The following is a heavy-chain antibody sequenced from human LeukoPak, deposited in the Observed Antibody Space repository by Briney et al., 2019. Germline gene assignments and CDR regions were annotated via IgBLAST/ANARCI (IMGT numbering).Heavy chain of an antibody. CDR3: TRRSGHFDY. J-gene: IGHJ4*02. CDR2: IRTKANSYAT. V-gene: IGHV3-73*01. CDR1: GFTFSGSS. Sequence: GGSLRLSCAASGFTFSGSSIHWVRQASGKGLEWVGLIRTKANSYATAYAASVTGRFTISRDDSKNTAYLQMNSLKTEDTAVYYCTRRSGHFDYWGQGTLVTVSS.